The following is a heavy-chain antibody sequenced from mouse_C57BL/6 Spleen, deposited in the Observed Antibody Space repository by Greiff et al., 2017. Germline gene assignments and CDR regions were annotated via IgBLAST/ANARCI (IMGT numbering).Heavy chain of an antibody. Sequence: EVKVVESGGGLVQPGGSLSLSCAASGFTFTDYYMSWVRQPPGKALEWLGFIRNKANGYTTEYSASVKGRFTISRDNSQSILYLQMNALRAEDSATYYCARYKGWLLDYWGQGTTLTVSS. CDR3: ARYKGWLLDY. J-gene: IGHJ2*01. CDR2: IRNKANGYTT. V-gene: IGHV7-3*01. CDR1: GFTFTDYY. D-gene: IGHD2-3*01.